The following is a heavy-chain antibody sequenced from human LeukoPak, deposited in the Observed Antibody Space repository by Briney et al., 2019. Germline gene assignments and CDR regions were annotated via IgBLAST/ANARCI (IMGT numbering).Heavy chain of an antibody. CDR3: ARDLTWGYGSGSYPDY. D-gene: IGHD3-10*01. J-gene: IGHJ4*02. CDR1: GFTFSSYA. Sequence: GGSLRLSCTASGFTFSSYAMSWVRQAPGKGLVWISRINSDGSDTSYADSVKGRFTISRDNAKNTLYLQMNTLRAEDTAVYYCARDLTWGYGSGSYPDYWGQGTLVTVSS. V-gene: IGHV3-74*01. CDR2: INSDGSDT.